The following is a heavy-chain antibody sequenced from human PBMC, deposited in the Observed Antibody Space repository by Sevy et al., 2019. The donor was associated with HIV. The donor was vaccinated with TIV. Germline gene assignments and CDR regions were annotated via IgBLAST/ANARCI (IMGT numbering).Heavy chain of an antibody. D-gene: IGHD3-16*01. CDR1: GFTFSTYN. V-gene: IGHV3-48*01. Sequence: GGSLRLSCAASGFTFSTYNMHWVRQAPGKGLEWVSYISGTSNTIYYADSVKGRFTISRDNADNSLYLQMKSLRAEDTALYYCARIGMITFGGAARGAFDIWGQGTMVTVSS. CDR3: ARIGMITFGGAARGAFDI. J-gene: IGHJ3*02. CDR2: ISGTSNTI.